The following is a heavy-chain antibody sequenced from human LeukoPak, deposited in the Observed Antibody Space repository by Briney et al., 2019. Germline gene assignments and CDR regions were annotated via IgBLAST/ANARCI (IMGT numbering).Heavy chain of an antibody. CDR1: GLTFSSYA. D-gene: IGHD2-2*02. J-gene: IGHJ4*02. V-gene: IGHV3-23*01. CDR3: AKRQDCSSTSCHRYFDY. CDR2: ISGSGGST. Sequence: PGGSLRLSCAASGLTFSSYAMSWVRQAPGKGLEWVSAISGSGGSTYYADSVKGRFTISRDNSKNTLYLQMNSLRAEDTAVYYCAKRQDCSSTSCHRYFDYWGQGTLVTVSS.